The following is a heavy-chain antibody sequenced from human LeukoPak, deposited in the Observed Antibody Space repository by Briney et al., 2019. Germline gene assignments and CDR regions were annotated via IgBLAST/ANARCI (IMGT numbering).Heavy chain of an antibody. Sequence: GASLKISCKGSGSGFTSYWIGWVRQMPGKGLEWMGIIYPGDSDTRYSPSFQGQVTISADKSISTASLQWSSLKASDTAMYYCARLEVEQWLPKGGWFDPWGQGTLVTVSS. D-gene: IGHD6-19*01. V-gene: IGHV5-51*01. CDR1: GSGFTSYW. CDR2: IYPGDSDT. CDR3: ARLEVEQWLPKGGWFDP. J-gene: IGHJ5*02.